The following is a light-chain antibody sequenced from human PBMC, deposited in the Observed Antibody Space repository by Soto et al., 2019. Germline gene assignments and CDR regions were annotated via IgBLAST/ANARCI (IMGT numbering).Light chain of an antibody. Sequence: QSVLPQPASVSGSPGQSITISCTGTSSDVGGYNYVSWYQQHPGKAPKLIICDVTNRPSGVSNRFSGSKSGNAASLTISGLQAEDEADYYCSSFTTTSTYVFGTGTKVTVL. V-gene: IGLV2-14*01. CDR2: DVT. CDR1: SSDVGGYNY. J-gene: IGLJ1*01. CDR3: SSFTTTSTYV.